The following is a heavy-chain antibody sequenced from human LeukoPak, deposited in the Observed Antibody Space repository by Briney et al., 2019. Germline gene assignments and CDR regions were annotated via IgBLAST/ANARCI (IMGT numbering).Heavy chain of an antibody. CDR1: GGTFSSYA. CDR3: ARGVYYYGSGSYSIDY. CDR2: IIPIFGTA. D-gene: IGHD3-10*01. V-gene: IGHV1-69*13. J-gene: IGHJ4*02. Sequence: SVKVSCKASGGTFSSYAISWVRQAPGQGLEWMGGIIPIFGTANYAQKFQGRVTITADESTSTAYMELSSPRSEDTAVYYCARGVYYYGSGSYSIDYWGQGTLVTVSS.